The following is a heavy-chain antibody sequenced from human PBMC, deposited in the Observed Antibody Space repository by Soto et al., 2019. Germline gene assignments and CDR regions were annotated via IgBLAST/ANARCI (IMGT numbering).Heavy chain of an antibody. V-gene: IGHV3-23*01. D-gene: IGHD2-2*01. Sequence: EVQLLESGGGLVRPGGSLRLSCAASGFTFSSSAMNWVRQAPGKGLEWVSTISGSGGSTYYADSVKGRFTISRDNSKNTLYLQMNSLRAEDTAVYYCAKGYCSSTSCYAIDAFDIWGQGTMVTVSS. CDR3: AKGYCSSTSCYAIDAFDI. CDR2: ISGSGGST. CDR1: GFTFSSSA. J-gene: IGHJ3*02.